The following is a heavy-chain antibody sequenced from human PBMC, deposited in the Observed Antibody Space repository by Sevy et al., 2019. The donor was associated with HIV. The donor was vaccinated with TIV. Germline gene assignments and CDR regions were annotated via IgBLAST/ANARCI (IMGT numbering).Heavy chain of an antibody. CDR2: INLDGSMK. Sequence: GRSLRLSCAASGFTFSSYWMSWVRQAPGKGLEWVANINLDGSMKYYVDSVKGRFTVSRDNAKNSLSLQMNSLRAEDTAVYYCARSIAATGPDYWGQGTLVTVSS. J-gene: IGHJ4*02. CDR3: ARSIAATGPDY. V-gene: IGHV3-7*01. D-gene: IGHD6-13*01. CDR1: GFTFSSYW.